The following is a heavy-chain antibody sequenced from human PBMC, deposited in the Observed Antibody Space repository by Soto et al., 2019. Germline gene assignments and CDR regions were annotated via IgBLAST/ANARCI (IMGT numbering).Heavy chain of an antibody. CDR3: ATDVGRHGSSSVAFDS. CDR1: GGIINKYA. Sequence: QVQLVQSGAEVQEPGSSVRVSCRTSGGIINKYAVNWVRQAPGQGLEWMGRAIPILETSKIAQKFRDRVTISADKSTGTAYLEVSSLKSQDTAVYYCATDVGRHGSSSVAFDSWGQGTLVTVSS. V-gene: IGHV1-69*04. CDR2: AIPILETS. J-gene: IGHJ4*02. D-gene: IGHD6-6*01.